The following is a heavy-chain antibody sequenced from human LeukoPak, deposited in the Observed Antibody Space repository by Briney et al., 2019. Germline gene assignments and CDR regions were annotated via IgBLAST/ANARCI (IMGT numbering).Heavy chain of an antibody. CDR1: GGSFSGYY. D-gene: IGHD3-10*01. CDR2: INHSGST. J-gene: IGHJ5*02. CDR3: ARGLVVYYYGSGSHNWFDP. V-gene: IGHV4-34*01. Sequence: SETLSLTCAVDGGSFSGYYWSWIRQPPGKGLDWIGEINHSGSTNYNPSLKSRVTISVDTSKNQFSLKLSSVTAADTAVYYCARGLVVYYYGSGSHNWFDPWGQGTLVTVSS.